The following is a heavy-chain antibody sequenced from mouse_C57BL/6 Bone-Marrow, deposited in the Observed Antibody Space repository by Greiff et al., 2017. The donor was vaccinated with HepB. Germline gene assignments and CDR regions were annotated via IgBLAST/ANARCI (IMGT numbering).Heavy chain of an antibody. V-gene: IGHV3-6*01. CDR3: ARGYYGSRGNY. D-gene: IGHD1-1*01. J-gene: IGHJ2*01. Sequence: EVQLQQSGPGLVKPSQSLSLTCSVTGYSITSGYYWNWIRQFPGNKLEWMGYISYDGSNNYNPSLKNRISITRDTSKNQFFLKLNSVTTEDTATYYCARGYYGSRGNYWGQGTTLTVSS. CDR2: ISYDGSN. CDR1: GYSITSGYY.